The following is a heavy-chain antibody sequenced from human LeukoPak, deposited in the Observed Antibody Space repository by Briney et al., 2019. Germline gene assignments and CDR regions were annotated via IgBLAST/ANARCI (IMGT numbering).Heavy chain of an antibody. V-gene: IGHV3-23*01. D-gene: IGHD2-15*01. CDR2: ITGTGGK. CDR1: GFTLTNHG. J-gene: IGHJ4*02. CDR3: AKDYCRDGNCPFPFLDS. Sequence: GGSLRLSCAVSGFTLTNHGASWVRQAPGKGLEWVSIITGTGGKYYGDSVKGRFVLSRDNSKNTVYMQMSSLRAEDTATYYCAKDYCRDGNCPFPFLDSWGQGTQVTVSS.